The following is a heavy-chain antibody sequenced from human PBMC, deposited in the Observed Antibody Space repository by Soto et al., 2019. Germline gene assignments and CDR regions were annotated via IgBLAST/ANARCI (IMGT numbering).Heavy chain of an antibody. CDR2: ISSSSSYI. D-gene: IGHD3-10*01. Sequence: SLRLSCAASGFTFSSYSMNWVRQAPGKGLEWVSSISSSSSYIYYADSVKGRFTISRDNAKNSLYLQMNSLRAEDTAVYYCARDFSRGSARWFDPWGQGTLVTVSS. CDR1: GFTFSSYS. J-gene: IGHJ5*02. CDR3: ARDFSRGSARWFDP. V-gene: IGHV3-21*01.